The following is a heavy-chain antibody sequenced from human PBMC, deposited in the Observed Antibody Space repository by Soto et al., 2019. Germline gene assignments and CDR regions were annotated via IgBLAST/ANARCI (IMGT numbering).Heavy chain of an antibody. J-gene: IGHJ2*01. CDR2: IYYSGST. V-gene: IGHV4-31*03. D-gene: IGHD4-17*01. CDR1: GGSISSGGYY. CDR3: ARGYDYATQPDWYFDL. Sequence: QVQLQESGPGLVKPSQTLSLTCTVSGGSISSGGYYWSWIRQHPGKGLEWIGYIYYSGSTYYNPSLKSRVTISVDTSKNQFSLKLSSVTAADTVVYYCARGYDYATQPDWYFDLWGRGTLVTVSS.